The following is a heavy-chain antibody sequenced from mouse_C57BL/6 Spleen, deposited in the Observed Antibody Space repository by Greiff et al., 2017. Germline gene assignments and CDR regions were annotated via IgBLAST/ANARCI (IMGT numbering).Heavy chain of an antibody. D-gene: IGHD1-1*01. V-gene: IGHV1-50*01. Sequence: QVQLQQPGAELVKPGASVKLSCKASGYTFTSYWMQWVKQRPGQGLEWIGGIDPSDSYTNYNQKFKGKATLTVDTSSSTAYMQLSSLTSADSAVYYCARADTVVATGYFDVWGTGTPVTVSS. CDR3: ARADTVVATGYFDV. CDR2: IDPSDSYT. J-gene: IGHJ1*03. CDR1: GYTFTSYW.